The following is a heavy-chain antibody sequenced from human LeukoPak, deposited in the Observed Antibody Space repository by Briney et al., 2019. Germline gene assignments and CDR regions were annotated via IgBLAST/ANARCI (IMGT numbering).Heavy chain of an antibody. J-gene: IGHJ3*02. V-gene: IGHV4-34*01. CDR2: INHSGST. Sequence: SETLSLTCAVYGGSFSGYYWSWIRQPPGKGLEWIGEINHSGSTNYNPSLKSRVTISVDTSKNQFSLKLSSVTAADTAVYYCARGNRRYCSSTSCYLWSSWGAFDIWGQGTMVTVSS. D-gene: IGHD2-2*01. CDR3: ARGNRRYCSSTSCYLWSSWGAFDI. CDR1: GGSFSGYY.